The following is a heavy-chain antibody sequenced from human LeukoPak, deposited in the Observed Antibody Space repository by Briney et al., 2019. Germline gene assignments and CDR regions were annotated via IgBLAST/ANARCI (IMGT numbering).Heavy chain of an antibody. CDR2: INPSGGGI. V-gene: IGHV1-46*04. CDR1: GYTFTSYY. D-gene: IGHD3-10*01. J-gene: IGHJ4*01. CDR3: ARVSTQDPIYYGAGRYDY. Sequence: ASVKVSCKATGYTFTSYYLHWVRQAPGQGLEWMGIINPSGGGISYAQKLQGRVTMTSDTSTSTVYMELSSLRSEDTAVYFCARVSTQDPIYYGAGRYDYWGQGTLVTVSS.